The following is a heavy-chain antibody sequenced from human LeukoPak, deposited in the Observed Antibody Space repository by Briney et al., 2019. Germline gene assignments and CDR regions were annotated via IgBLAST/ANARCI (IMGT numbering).Heavy chain of an antibody. CDR3: ARDYFGSGGGISVDP. CDR2: IKQDGSEK. Sequence: GGSLRLSCAASGFTFSSYWVSWVRQAPGKGLEWVANIKQDGSEKYYVDSVKGRFTISRDNAKNSLYLQMNSLRAEDTAVYYCARDYFGSGGGISVDPWGQGTLVTVSS. D-gene: IGHD3-10*01. V-gene: IGHV3-7*01. J-gene: IGHJ5*02. CDR1: GFTFSSYW.